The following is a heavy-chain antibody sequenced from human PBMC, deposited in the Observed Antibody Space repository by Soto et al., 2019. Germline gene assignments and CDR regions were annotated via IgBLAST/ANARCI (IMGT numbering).Heavy chain of an antibody. D-gene: IGHD3-10*01. CDR3: ARDTRASITMVRGVPFDY. CDR1: GFTFSSYS. J-gene: IGHJ4*02. CDR2: ISSSSSYI. Sequence: GGSLRLSCAASGFTFSSYSMNWVRQAPGKGLEWVSSISSSSSYIYYADSVKVRFTISRDNAKNSLYLQMNILRAQDTPVYYCARDTRASITMVRGVPFDYWGQGTLVTVSS. V-gene: IGHV3-21*01.